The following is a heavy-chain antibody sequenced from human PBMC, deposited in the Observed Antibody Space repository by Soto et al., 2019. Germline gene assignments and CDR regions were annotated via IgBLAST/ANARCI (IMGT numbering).Heavy chain of an antibody. CDR3: AREGEWSNAFDI. Sequence: QVQLQESGPGLVKPSGALSLTCAVSGGSISSSNWWSWVRQPPGKGLEWIGEIYHSGSTNYNPSLKSRLTISLDKSKNQFSLKLSSVTAADTAVYYCAREGEWSNAFDIWGQGTMVTVSS. J-gene: IGHJ3*02. CDR1: GGSISSSNW. V-gene: IGHV4-4*02. D-gene: IGHD3-3*01. CDR2: IYHSGST.